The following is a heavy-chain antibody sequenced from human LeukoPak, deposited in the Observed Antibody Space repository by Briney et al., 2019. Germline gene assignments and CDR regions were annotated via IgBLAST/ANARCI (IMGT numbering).Heavy chain of an antibody. J-gene: IGHJ4*02. CDR1: GGSISSYY. V-gene: IGHV4-59*08. Sequence: PSETLSLTCTVSGGSISSYYWSWIRQPPGKGLEWIGYIYYSGSTNYNPSLKSRVTISVDTSKNQFSLKLSSVTAADTAVYYCARHSQYYYGSGSAEIDYWGQGTLVTVSA. D-gene: IGHD3-10*01. CDR2: IYYSGST. CDR3: ARHSQYYYGSGSAEIDY.